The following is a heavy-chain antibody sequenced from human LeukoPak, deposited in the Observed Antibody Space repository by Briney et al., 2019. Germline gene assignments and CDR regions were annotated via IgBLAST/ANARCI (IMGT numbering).Heavy chain of an antibody. V-gene: IGHV4-34*01. Sequence: SETLSLTCAVYGGSFSGYYWSWIRQPPGKGLEWIGEINHSGSTNYNPSLKSRVTISVDTSKNQFSLKLSSVTAADTAVYYCAKASNWNGPDYWGQGTLVTVSS. J-gene: IGHJ4*02. CDR3: AKASNWNGPDY. D-gene: IGHD1-1*01. CDR1: GGSFSGYY. CDR2: INHSGST.